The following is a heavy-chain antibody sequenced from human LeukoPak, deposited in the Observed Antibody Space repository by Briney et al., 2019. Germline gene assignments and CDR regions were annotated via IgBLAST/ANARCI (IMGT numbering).Heavy chain of an antibody. CDR1: GYSFTSYW. CDR2: IYPGDSDT. Sequence: GGSLKISCKGSGYSFTSYWIGWVRQMPGKGLEWMGIIYPGDSDTRYSPSFQGQVTISADRSITTAYLQWSSLKASDTAMYYCARRGLRGWDLYYFDYWGQGTLVTVSS. D-gene: IGHD6-19*01. V-gene: IGHV5-51*01. J-gene: IGHJ4*02. CDR3: ARRGLRGWDLYYFDY.